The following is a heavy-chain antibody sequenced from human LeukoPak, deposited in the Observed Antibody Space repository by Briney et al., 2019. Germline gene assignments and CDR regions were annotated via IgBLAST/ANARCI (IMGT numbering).Heavy chain of an antibody. D-gene: IGHD3-16*01. J-gene: IGHJ5*02. CDR2: IYYSGST. CDR3: ARHYKHGAGGRGNWFDP. V-gene: IGHV4-39*01. CDR1: GGSISSSSYY. Sequence: PSETLSLTCAVSGGSISSSSYYWGWIRQPPGKGLEWIGSIYYSGSTYYNPSLKSRVTISVDTSKNQFSLKLSSVTAADTAVYYCARHYKHGAGGRGNWFDPWGQGTLVTVSS.